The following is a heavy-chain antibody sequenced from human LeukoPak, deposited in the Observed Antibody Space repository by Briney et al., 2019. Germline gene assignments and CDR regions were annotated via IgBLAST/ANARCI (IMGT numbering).Heavy chain of an antibody. J-gene: IGHJ3*02. Sequence: PSETLSLTCTVSGGSISSGDYYWSWIRQPPGKGLEWIGYIYYSGSTNYNPSLKSRVTISVDTSKNQFSLKLSSVTAADTAVYYCARYVVNVLRFLTDAFDIWGQGTMVTVSS. CDR1: GGSISSGDYY. D-gene: IGHD3-3*01. CDR3: ARYVVNVLRFLTDAFDI. V-gene: IGHV4-61*08. CDR2: IYYSGST.